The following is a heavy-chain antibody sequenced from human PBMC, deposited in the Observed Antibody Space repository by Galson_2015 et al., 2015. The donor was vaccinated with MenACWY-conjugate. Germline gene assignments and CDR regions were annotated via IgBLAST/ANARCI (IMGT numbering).Heavy chain of an antibody. CDR1: GFTFSTYA. V-gene: IGHV3-64D*06. CDR3: VKSPGVIISSFES. J-gene: IGHJ4*02. D-gene: IGHD2-21*01. CDR2: ISGNGGTI. Sequence: SLRLSCAGSGFTFSTYAMHWVRQAPGKGPEYVSVISGNGGTIFHADSVKGRFTISRDNSKNTLYLQMNNVTTEDTAVYFCVKSPGVIISSFESWGQGTLVTVSS.